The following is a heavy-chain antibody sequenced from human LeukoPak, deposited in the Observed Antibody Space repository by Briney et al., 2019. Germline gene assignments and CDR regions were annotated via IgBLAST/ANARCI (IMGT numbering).Heavy chain of an antibody. Sequence: YIYYTGSTSYNPSLKSRVTISADTSKNEFSLKLNSVTAADTAVYYCAKDAIVVVTAIDYWCRGTLVPVSS. CDR2: IYYTGST. D-gene: IGHD2-21*02. V-gene: IGHV4-59*01. CDR3: AKDAIVVVTAIDY. J-gene: IGHJ4*02.